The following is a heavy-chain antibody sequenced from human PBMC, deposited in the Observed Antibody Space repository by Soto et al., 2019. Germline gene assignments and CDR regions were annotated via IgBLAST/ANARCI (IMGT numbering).Heavy chain of an antibody. CDR3: ARYGDYPIYYFDY. D-gene: IGHD4-17*01. V-gene: IGHV4-39*01. CDR1: GGSISSSSYY. Sequence: QLQLQESGPGLVKPSETLSLTCTVSGGSISSSSYYWDWIRQPPGEGLEWIGSIDYSGSTYYNPSLKSPFTISVNTSKNQFSLKLSSVTAADTAVYYCARYGDYPIYYFDYWGQGTLVTVSS. CDR2: IDYSGST. J-gene: IGHJ4*02.